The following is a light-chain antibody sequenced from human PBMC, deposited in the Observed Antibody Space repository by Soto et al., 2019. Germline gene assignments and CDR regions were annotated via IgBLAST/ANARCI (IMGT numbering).Light chain of an antibody. J-gene: IGLJ3*02. CDR1: SSDVGAYNF. CDR2: EVN. Sequence: QSALTQPPSASGSPGQSVTISCTGTSSDVGAYNFVSWYQQHSDKAPKLIIYEVNKRPSGVPDRFSGSKSGNTASLTISGLQAEDESDYYCISYTSSSTWVFGGGTKLTVL. V-gene: IGLV2-8*01. CDR3: ISYTSSSTWV.